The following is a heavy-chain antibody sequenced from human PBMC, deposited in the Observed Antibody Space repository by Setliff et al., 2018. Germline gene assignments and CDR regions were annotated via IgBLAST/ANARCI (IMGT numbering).Heavy chain of an antibody. CDR1: GFTFSSYA. J-gene: IGHJ6*02. CDR2: ISGSGGST. V-gene: IGHV3-23*01. D-gene: IGHD2-21*02. Sequence: GGSLRLSCAASGFTFSSYAMSWVRQAPGKGLEWVSAISGSGGSTYYADSVKGRFTISRDNSKNTLYLQMNSLRAEDTAVYYCARNWATAQHYYYGMDVWVPETLLVTVSS. CDR3: ARNWATAQHYYYGMDV.